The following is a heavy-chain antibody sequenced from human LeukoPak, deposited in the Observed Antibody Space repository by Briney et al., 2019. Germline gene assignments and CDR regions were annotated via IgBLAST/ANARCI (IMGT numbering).Heavy chain of an antibody. V-gene: IGHV3-30*02. J-gene: IGHJ4*02. D-gene: IGHD3-10*02. CDR2: IRYDGSNK. CDR1: GFTFSDHW. CDR3: AKSRGCSGSKDY. Sequence: GGSLRLSCAASGFTFSDHWMSWVRQAPGKGLEWVAFIRYDGSNKYYADSVKGRFTISRDNSKNTLYLQMNSLRAEDTAVYYCAKSRGCSGSKDYWGQGTLVTVSS.